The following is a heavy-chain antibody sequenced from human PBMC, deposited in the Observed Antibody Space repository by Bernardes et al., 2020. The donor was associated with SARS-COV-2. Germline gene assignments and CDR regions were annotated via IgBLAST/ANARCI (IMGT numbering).Heavy chain of an antibody. CDR2: IYTSGST. CDR3: ARDGRYCSSTSCSGMDV. CDR1: GGSISSYY. J-gene: IGHJ6*02. Sequence: SETLSLTCTVSGGSISSYYWSWIRQPAGKGLEWIGRIYTSGSTNYNPSLKSRVTMSVDTSKNQFSLKLSSVTAADTAVYYCARDGRYCSSTSCSGMDVWGQGTTVTVSS. V-gene: IGHV4-4*07. D-gene: IGHD2-2*01.